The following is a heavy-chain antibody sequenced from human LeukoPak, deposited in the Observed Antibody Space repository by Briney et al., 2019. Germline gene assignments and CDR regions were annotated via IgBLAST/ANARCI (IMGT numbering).Heavy chain of an antibody. CDR3: ARDPDSSGYYLTGIDY. Sequence: SVKVSCKASGGTFSSYAISWVRQAPGQGLEWMGGIIPIFGTANYAQKFQGRVTITADKSTSTAYMELSSLRSEDTAVYYCARDPDSSGYYLTGIDYWGQGTLVTVSS. CDR2: IIPIFGTA. CDR1: GGTFSSYA. V-gene: IGHV1-69*06. J-gene: IGHJ4*02. D-gene: IGHD3-22*01.